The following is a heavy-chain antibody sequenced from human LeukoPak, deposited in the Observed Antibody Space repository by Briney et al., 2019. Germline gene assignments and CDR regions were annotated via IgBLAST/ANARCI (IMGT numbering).Heavy chain of an antibody. J-gene: IGHJ4*02. Sequence: SETLSLTCAVYGESMIGHYWTWIRQPPGKRLEWIGEIHHSGGTNSNPSLKNRLTMSIDMSKNQFSLKLKSVTAADTAVYYCARATASGSGRAYDHWAQGNLVPV. CDR3: ARATASGSGRAYDH. V-gene: IGHV4-34*01. CDR1: GESMIGHY. D-gene: IGHD3-10*01. CDR2: IHHSGGT.